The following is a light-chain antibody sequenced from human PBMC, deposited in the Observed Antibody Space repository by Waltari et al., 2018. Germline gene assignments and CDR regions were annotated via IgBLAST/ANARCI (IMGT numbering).Light chain of an antibody. CDR1: SRDVGAYNY. Sequence: QSALTQPASVSGSPGQSITISCTGTSRDVGAYNYFSWYQQHPGKSPKLMIFAVSNRPSGVSNRFSGSKSGNTASLTISGLQAEDEAGYYCSSYISSSTLELFGGGTSLTVL. J-gene: IGLJ2*01. V-gene: IGLV2-14*03. CDR3: SSYISSSTLEL. CDR2: AVS.